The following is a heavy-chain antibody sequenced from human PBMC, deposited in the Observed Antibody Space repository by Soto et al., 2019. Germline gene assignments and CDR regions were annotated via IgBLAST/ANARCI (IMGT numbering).Heavy chain of an antibody. CDR3: ARDYCSSPSCSFDY. V-gene: IGHV3-23*01. J-gene: IGHJ4*02. CDR2: IRGSGGRP. Sequence: GGSLRLSCAASGFTFSNKAMNWVRQAPGKGLEWVSSIRGSGGRPYYADSAKGRFTLLRDNSKNTLELQMNNLRPEDTAVYYCARDYCSSPSCSFDYWGQGALVTVSS. D-gene: IGHD2-2*01. CDR1: GFTFSNKA.